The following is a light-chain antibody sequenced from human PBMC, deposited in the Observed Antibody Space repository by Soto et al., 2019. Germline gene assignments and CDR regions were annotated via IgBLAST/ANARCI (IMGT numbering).Light chain of an antibody. J-gene: IGLJ1*01. CDR1: SSDVGSYNL. CDR3: CSYAGSSPLYV. V-gene: IGLV2-23*01. Sequence: QSALTQPASVSGSPGQSITISCTGTSSDVGSYNLVSWYQQHPGKAPKLMIDEGSKRPSGVSNRFSGSKSGNTASLTISGLQAEDESDYYCCSYAGSSPLYVFGTGTKLTVL. CDR2: EGS.